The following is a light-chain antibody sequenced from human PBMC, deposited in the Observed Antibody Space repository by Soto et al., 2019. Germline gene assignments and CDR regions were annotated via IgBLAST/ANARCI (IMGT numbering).Light chain of an antibody. V-gene: IGKV1-39*01. Sequence: DIQMTQSPSSLSASVGDRVTITCRASQSIGNYLNWYQQKPGKAPKLLIYATSSLQSGVPSRFSGSGSGTDFALTISSLQPEDFATYYYQQSYSTPRTFGQGTKVEIK. CDR2: ATS. CDR1: QSIGNY. J-gene: IGKJ1*01. CDR3: QQSYSTPRT.